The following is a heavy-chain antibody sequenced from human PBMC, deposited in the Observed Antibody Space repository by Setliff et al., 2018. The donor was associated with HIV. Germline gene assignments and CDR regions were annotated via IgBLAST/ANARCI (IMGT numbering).Heavy chain of an antibody. Sequence: SCTVSDDSISSNYWSWIRQSAGKGLEWVGRIYTGGRTNYNPSLKGRVTMSVDTSKNQFSLKLTSVTAADTAVYYCARYSPRGYTLTGPYWGQGTLVTVSS. CDR3: ARYSPRGYTLTGPY. CDR1: DDSISSNY. CDR2: IYTGGRT. J-gene: IGHJ4*02. V-gene: IGHV4-4*07. D-gene: IGHD6-25*01.